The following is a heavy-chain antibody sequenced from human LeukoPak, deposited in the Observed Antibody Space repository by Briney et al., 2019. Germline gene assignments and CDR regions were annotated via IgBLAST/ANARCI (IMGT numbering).Heavy chain of an antibody. Sequence: GASVKVSCKASGYTFSSYFMHWVRQAPGQGLEWMGVINPSGGSTTYAQNFQGRVTMTRDMFTSTVYMELSSLRSEDTAVYYCAREVGACDYWGQGTLVTVSS. D-gene: IGHD1-26*01. V-gene: IGHV1-46*01. CDR3: AREVGACDY. CDR1: GYTFSSYF. J-gene: IGHJ4*02. CDR2: INPSGGST.